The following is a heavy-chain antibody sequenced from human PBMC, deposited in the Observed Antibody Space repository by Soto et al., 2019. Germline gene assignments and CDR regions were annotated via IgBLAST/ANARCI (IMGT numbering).Heavy chain of an antibody. J-gene: IGHJ5*02. CDR2: ISSSSSTI. D-gene: IGHD6-13*01. Sequence: EVQLVESGGGLVQPGGSLRLSCAASGFTFSSYSMNWVRQAPGKGLEWVSYISSSSSTIYYADSVKGRCTISRDNAKNSLYLQMNRLRAEDTAVYYCARHPERIAEIGWFDPWGQGTLVTVSS. CDR1: GFTFSSYS. CDR3: ARHPERIAEIGWFDP. V-gene: IGHV3-48*01.